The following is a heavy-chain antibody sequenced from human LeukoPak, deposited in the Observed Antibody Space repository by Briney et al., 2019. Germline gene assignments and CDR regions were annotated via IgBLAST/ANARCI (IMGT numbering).Heavy chain of an antibody. CDR2: IKEDGSEK. V-gene: IGHV3-7*05. D-gene: IGHD5-18*01. J-gene: IGHJ5*02. CDR1: GFTFRNYW. Sequence: GGSLRLSCAASGFTFRNYWMIWVRQAPGKGLEWLGNIKEDGSEKRYADSVRGRFTISRDNAQTSLYLQMNSLRAEDTAVYYCARASDPWLQLTWGQGTLVTVSS. CDR3: ARASDPWLQLT.